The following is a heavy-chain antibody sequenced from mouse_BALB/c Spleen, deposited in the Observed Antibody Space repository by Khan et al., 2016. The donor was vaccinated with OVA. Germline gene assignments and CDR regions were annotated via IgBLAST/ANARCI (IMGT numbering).Heavy chain of an antibody. CDR3: PGGGAAYYGTAGVAMDY. D-gene: IGHD1-1*02. J-gene: IGHJ4*01. Sequence: QIQLVQSGPELKKPGETVRISCKASGYTFTTAGIQWVQKMPGKGLKWIGWINTHSGVPKYAEDFKGRFAFSLEISVNTAYLQITNLKNEDTATXFGPGGGAAYYGTAGVAMDYWGQGTSVTVSS. CDR1: GYTFTTAG. V-gene: IGHV9-4*02. CDR2: INTHSGVP.